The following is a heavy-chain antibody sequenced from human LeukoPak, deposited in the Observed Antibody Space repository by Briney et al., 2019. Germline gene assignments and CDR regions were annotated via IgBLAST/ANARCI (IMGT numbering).Heavy chain of an antibody. J-gene: IGHJ4*02. CDR1: GGSFSGYY. Sequence: SETLSLTCAVYGGSFSGYYWSWIRQPPGKGLEWIGEINHSGSTNYNPSLKSRVTMSVDTSKNQFSLELSSVTAADTAVYYCASLLNVAGYSGYDSDYWGQGTLVTVSS. D-gene: IGHD5-12*01. CDR2: INHSGST. V-gene: IGHV4-34*01. CDR3: ASLLNVAGYSGYDSDY.